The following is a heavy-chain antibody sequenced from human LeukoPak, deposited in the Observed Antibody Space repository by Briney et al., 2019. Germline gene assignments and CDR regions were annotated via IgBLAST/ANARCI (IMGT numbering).Heavy chain of an antibody. J-gene: IGHJ4*02. CDR1: GGSISSYY. D-gene: IGHD2-15*01. CDR2: IYTSGST. Sequence: SETLSLTCTVSGGSISSYYWSWIRQPAGKGLEWIGRIYTSGSTNYNPSLKSRVTMSVDTSKNQFSLKLSSVTAADTAVYYCARVPKNCSGGSCYSGRDYWGQGTLVTVSS. CDR3: ARVPKNCSGGSCYSGRDY. V-gene: IGHV4-4*07.